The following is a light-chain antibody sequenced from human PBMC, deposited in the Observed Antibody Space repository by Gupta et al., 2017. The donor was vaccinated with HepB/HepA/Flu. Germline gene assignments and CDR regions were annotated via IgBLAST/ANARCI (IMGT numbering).Light chain of an antibody. CDR2: DAS. CDR3: QQSHSGPRT. V-gene: IGKV3-11*01. Sequence: VLPQSPAPLSLAPGARATIPCRASQSVSSYLAWYHQKPGKAPRLLIYDASNSATGNPARFSGGGSGTDFTLTISRLQPEDFASYYCQQSHSGPRTFGQGTKLDIK. CDR1: QSVSSY. J-gene: IGKJ2*01.